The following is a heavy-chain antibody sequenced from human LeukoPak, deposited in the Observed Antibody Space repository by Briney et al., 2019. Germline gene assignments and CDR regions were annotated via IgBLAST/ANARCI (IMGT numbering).Heavy chain of an antibody. CDR3: ARGLIDYDVLTAYPYFDH. D-gene: IGHD3-9*01. CDR1: GFTFSRYG. Sequence: GGSLRLSCAASGFTFSRYGMSWVRQAPGKGPEWVATFSTDDYIYYGDSVKGRFTVSRDTSKNTLSLQMDSLRAEDTAVYYCARGLIDYDVLTAYPYFDHWGQGTLVTVSS. J-gene: IGHJ4*02. V-gene: IGHV3-53*01. CDR2: FSTDDYI.